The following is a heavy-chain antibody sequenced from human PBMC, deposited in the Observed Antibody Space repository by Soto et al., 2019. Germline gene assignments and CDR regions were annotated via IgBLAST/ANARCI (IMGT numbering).Heavy chain of an antibody. J-gene: IGHJ6*01. CDR2: LNSYGNII. D-gene: IGHD2-15*01. V-gene: IGHV3-48*03. CDR3: VREGELEVMAALTINYSGMEA. Sequence: PVGSVRLSCTSSVFTFSSYEMNCVRHSPGKWLEWISYLNSYGNIINYADSVKGRFTISRDNAKNSLFLQMNNLRADDTAVYFCVREGELEVMAALTINYSGMEAWGQGTTVNGSS. CDR1: VFTFSSYE.